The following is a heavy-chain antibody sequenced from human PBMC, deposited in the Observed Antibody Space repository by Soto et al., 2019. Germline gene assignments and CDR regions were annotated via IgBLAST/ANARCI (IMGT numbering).Heavy chain of an antibody. J-gene: IGHJ4*02. V-gene: IGHV3-30-3*01. Sequence: QVQLVESGGGVVQPGRALRLSCAASGFNFTNYAMHWIRQAPGKGLEWVAVISSDGSTQHFADTVKGRFTFSRDNSKNTLYLQMNSLRAEDTAIYYCAGGKLARAGTITNYWGQGTLVTVSS. CDR2: ISSDGSTQ. D-gene: IGHD6-19*01. CDR3: AGGKLARAGTITNY. CDR1: GFNFTNYA.